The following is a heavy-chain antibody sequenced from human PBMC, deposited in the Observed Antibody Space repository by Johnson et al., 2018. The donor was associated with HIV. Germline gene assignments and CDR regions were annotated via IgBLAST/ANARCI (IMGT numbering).Heavy chain of an antibody. D-gene: IGHD6-13*01. J-gene: IGHJ3*01. CDR2: IYSGGST. CDR3: ARDGKYSSIVPDAFDV. V-gene: IGHV3-66*02. CDR1: GFIVSNNY. Sequence: VQLVEFGGGVVQPGRSLRLSCAASGFIVSNNYMSWVRQAPGKGLEWVSVIYSGGSTYYADSVKGRFTISRDHSENTLYLQMNSLRPEDTAVYFCARDGKYSSIVPDAFDVWGRGTMVAVSS.